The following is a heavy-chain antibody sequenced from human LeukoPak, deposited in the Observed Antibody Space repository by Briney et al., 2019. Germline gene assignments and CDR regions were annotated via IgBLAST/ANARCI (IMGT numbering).Heavy chain of an antibody. V-gene: IGHV4-4*07. D-gene: IGHD3-3*01. CDR1: GGSISSYY. CDR3: ASVRLEWLWDTAWGEYYYYYMDV. CDR2: IYTSGST. J-gene: IGHJ6*03. Sequence: SETLSLTCTVSGGSISSYYWSWIRQPAGKGLEWIGRIYTSGSTNYNPSLKSRVTMSVDTPKNQFSLKLSSVTAADTAVYYCASVRLEWLWDTAWGEYYYYYMDVWGKGTTVTVSS.